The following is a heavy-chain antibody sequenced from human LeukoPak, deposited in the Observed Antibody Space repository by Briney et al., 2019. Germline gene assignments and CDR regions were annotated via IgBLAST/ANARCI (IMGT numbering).Heavy chain of an antibody. CDR2: INSDGINT. CDR1: GLTFDDYG. Sequence: PGGSLRLSCAASGLTFDDYGMSWVRQAPGKGLVWVSRINSDGINTSYADSVKGRFTISRDNAKNTLNLQMNSLRAEDTAVYYCARGSIRNFDYWGQGTLVTVSS. D-gene: IGHD2/OR15-2a*01. V-gene: IGHV3-74*01. J-gene: IGHJ4*02. CDR3: ARGSIRNFDY.